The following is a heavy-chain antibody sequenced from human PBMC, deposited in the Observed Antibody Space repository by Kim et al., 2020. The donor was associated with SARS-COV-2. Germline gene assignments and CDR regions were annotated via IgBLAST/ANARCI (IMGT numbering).Heavy chain of an antibody. CDR3: AKDHPSPGWPTFGD. CDR1: GFAVYRFA. CDR2: ITNNNGKT. J-gene: IGHJ4*02. V-gene: IGHV3-23*01. D-gene: IGHD6-19*01. Sequence: WGSLRLSCAASGFAVYRFAMNWVRQAPGKGLEWISAITNNNGKTYYQDSVKGRFTISRDESKNIVYLHMNSLRVEDTAVYYCAKDHPSPGWPTFGDWGQGTLVAVSS.